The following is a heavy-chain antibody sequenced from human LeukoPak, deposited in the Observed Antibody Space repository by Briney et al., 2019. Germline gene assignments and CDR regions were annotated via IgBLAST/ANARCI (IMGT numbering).Heavy chain of an antibody. CDR2: ISAYNGNT. V-gene: IGHV1-18*01. CDR3: ARTIFGVVSLSGWFDP. CDR1: GYTFTSYG. J-gene: IGHJ5*02. Sequence: ASVKVSCKASGYTFTSYGISWVRQAPGQGLEWMGWISAYNGNTNYAQKLQGRVTMTTDTSTSTAYMELRSLRSDDTAVYYCARTIFGVVSLSGWFDPWGQGTLVTVSS. D-gene: IGHD3-3*01.